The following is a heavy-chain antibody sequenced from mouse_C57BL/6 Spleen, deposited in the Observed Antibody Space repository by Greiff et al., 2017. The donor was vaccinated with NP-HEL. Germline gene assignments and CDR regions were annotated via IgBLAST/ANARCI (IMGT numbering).Heavy chain of an antibody. D-gene: IGHD3-2*02. V-gene: IGHV1-63*01. CDR3: ARGGGTAQATPWFAY. CDR2: IYPGGGYT. CDR1: GYTFTNYW. Sequence: VKLMESGAELVRPGTSVKMSCKASGYTFTNYWIGWAKQRPGHGLEWIGDIYPGGGYTNYNEKFKGKATLTADKSSSTAYMQFSSLTSEDSAIYYCARGGGTAQATPWFAYWGQGTLVTVSA. J-gene: IGHJ3*01.